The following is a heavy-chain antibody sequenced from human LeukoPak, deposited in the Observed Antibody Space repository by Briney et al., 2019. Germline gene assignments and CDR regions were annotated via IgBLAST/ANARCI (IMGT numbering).Heavy chain of an antibody. V-gene: IGHV3-53*01. CDR1: GFTVSSNY. CDR3: ARGPTEYDSSGYWDY. CDR2: IYTDDTT. D-gene: IGHD3-22*01. J-gene: IGHJ4*02. Sequence: QAGGSLRLSCAASGFTVSSNYMSWVRQAPGKGLEWVSVIYTDDTTHYADSVKGRFTISRDKSKNMLYLQMNSLRAEDTAVYYCARGPTEYDSSGYWDYWGQGTLVTASS.